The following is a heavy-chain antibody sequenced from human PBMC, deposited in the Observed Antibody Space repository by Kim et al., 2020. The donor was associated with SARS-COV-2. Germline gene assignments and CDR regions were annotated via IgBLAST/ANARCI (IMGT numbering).Heavy chain of an antibody. CDR2: EK. V-gene: IGHV3-7*03. D-gene: IGHD3-16*01. CDR3: AREFWGSFDY. J-gene: IGHJ4*02. Sequence: EKYYVDSVKGRVTISRDNAKNSLYLQMNSLRAEDTAVYYCAREFWGSFDYWGQGTLVTVSS.